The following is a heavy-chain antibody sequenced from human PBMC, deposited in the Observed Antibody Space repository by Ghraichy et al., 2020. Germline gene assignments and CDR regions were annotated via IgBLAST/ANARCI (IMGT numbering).Heavy chain of an antibody. D-gene: IGHD6-13*01. V-gene: IGHV4-34*01. J-gene: IGHJ4*01. CDR2: INHSGST. Sequence: ESLNISCAVYGGSFSGYYWSWIRQPPGKGLEWIGEINHSGSTNYNPSLKSRVTISVDTSKNQFSLKLSSVTAADTAVYYCATSSSFTKFDYWGQGTLVTVSS. CDR1: GGSFSGYY. CDR3: ATSSSFTKFDY.